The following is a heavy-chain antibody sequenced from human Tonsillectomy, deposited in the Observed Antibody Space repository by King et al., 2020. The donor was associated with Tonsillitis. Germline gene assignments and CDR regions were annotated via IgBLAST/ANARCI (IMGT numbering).Heavy chain of an antibody. CDR2: IYHTGRP. CDR1: GGSISSSNW. J-gene: IGHJ3*02. D-gene: IGHD3-22*01. Sequence: QLQESGPGLVKPSGTLSLTCAVSGGSISSSNWWSWVRQPPGKGLEWIGEIYHTGRPHYNPSPKCRVAISVDNSKNQVSLELNFVTAADTAVYYRARSPNYYDSSGYSWAFDMWGQGTMVTVSS. V-gene: IGHV4-4*02. CDR3: ARSPNYYDSSGYSWAFDM.